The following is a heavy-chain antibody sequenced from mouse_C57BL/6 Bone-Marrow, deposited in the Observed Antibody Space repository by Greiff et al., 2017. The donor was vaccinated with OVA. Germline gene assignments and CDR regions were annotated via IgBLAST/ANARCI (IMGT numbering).Heavy chain of an antibody. V-gene: IGHV1-22*01. J-gene: IGHJ4*01. CDR1: GYTFTDYN. CDR3: ARTTIVTTNYYAMDY. D-gene: IGHD2-5*01. CDR2: INPNNGGT. Sequence: VQLQQSGPELVKPGASVKMSCKASGYTFTDYNMHWVKQSHGKSLEWIGYINPNNGGTSYNQKFKGKATLTVNKSSSTAYMELRSLTSEDSAVYYCARTTIVTTNYYAMDYWGQGTSVTVSS.